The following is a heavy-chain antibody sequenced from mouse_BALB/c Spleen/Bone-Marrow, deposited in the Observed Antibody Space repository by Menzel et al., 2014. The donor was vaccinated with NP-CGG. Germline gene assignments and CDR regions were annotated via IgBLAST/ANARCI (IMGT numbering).Heavy chain of an antibody. CDR3: ARDIGGITLDY. V-gene: IGHV7-3*02. CDR1: GFTFTDYY. J-gene: IGHJ2*01. D-gene: IGHD1-1*01. CDR2: IRNKANGYTT. Sequence: EVKLVESGGGLVQPGGSLRLSCATSGFTFTDYYMNWVRQPPGKALEWLGFIRNKANGYTTEYSASVKGRFTISRDNSQSILYLQMNTLRAEDSATYYCARDIGGITLDYWGYGTTLTVSS.